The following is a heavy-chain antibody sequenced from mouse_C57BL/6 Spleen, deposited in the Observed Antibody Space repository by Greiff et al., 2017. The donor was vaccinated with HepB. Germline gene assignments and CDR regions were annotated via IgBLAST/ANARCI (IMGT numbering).Heavy chain of an antibody. Sequence: VHLVESGAELVRPGASVTLSCKASGYTFTDYEMHWVKQTPVHGLEWIGAIDPETGGTAYNQKFKGKAILTADKSSSTAYMELRSLTSEDSAVYYCTRRGYDYDEAWFAYWGQGTLVTVSA. V-gene: IGHV1-15*01. D-gene: IGHD2-4*01. J-gene: IGHJ3*01. CDR2: IDPETGGT. CDR3: TRRGYDYDEAWFAY. CDR1: GYTFTDYE.